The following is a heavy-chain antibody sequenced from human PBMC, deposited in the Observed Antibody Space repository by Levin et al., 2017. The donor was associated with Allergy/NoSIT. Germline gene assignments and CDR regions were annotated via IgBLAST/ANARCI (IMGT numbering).Heavy chain of an antibody. CDR1: GYTFTSYD. D-gene: IGHD2-2*01. Sequence: ASVKVSCKASGYTFTSYDINWVRQATGQGLEWMGWMNPNSGNTGYAQKFQGRVTMTRNTSISTAYMELSSLRSEDTAVYYCARGSSTPSIALFSFVFSYNWFDPWGQGTLVTVSS. J-gene: IGHJ5*02. CDR2: MNPNSGNT. V-gene: IGHV1-8*01. CDR3: ARGSSTPSIALFSFVFSYNWFDP.